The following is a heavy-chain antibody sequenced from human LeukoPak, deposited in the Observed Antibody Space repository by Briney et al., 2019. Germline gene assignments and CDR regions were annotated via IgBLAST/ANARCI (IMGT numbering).Heavy chain of an antibody. J-gene: IGHJ4*02. V-gene: IGHV3-23*01. CDR1: GFTFSSYG. CDR3: AKLPYQLLMFADY. D-gene: IGHD2-2*01. CDR2: ISGSGGST. Sequence: GGTLRLSCAASGFTFSSYGMSWVRQAPGKGLEWVSAISGSGGSTYYADSVKGRFTISRDNSKNTLYLQMNSLRAEDTAVYYCAKLPYQLLMFADYWGQGTLVTVPS.